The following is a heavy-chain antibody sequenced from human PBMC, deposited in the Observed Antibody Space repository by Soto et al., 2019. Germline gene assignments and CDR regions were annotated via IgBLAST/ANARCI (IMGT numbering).Heavy chain of an antibody. Sequence: PGESLKISCKGSGYSFTSYWIGWVLQMPGKGLEWMGIIYPGDSDTRYSPSFQGQVTISADKSISTAYLQWSSLKASDTAMYYCATSRQDILTGYYTAILDYWGQGTLVTVSS. CDR3: ATSRQDILTGYYTAILDY. CDR2: IYPGDSDT. D-gene: IGHD3-9*01. V-gene: IGHV5-51*01. CDR1: GYSFTSYW. J-gene: IGHJ4*02.